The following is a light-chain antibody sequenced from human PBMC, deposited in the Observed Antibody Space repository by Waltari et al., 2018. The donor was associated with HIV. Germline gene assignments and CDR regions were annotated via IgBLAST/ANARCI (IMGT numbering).Light chain of an antibody. J-gene: IGKJ1*01. CDR1: QGIRNW. CDR3: QQTNNFPRT. CDR2: AAS. V-gene: IGKV1D-12*01. Sequence: DIQMTQSPSSVSASVGDRVTITCRASQGIRNWLAWYRQKVGKAPELLISAASALQSGVPSRFSGSGSGTNFTLIINNLHPEDFATYFCQQTNNFPRTFGQGTKVEI.